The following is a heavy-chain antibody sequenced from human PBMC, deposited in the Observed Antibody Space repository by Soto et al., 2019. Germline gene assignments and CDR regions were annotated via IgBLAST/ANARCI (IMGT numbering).Heavy chain of an antibody. J-gene: IGHJ5*02. D-gene: IGHD3-10*01. Sequence: EVQLVQSGAEVKKPGESLKISCKGSGYSFTSYWIGWVRQMPGKGLEWMGIIYPGDSDTRYSPSFQGQVTISADKSISTAYLQWSSLKASDTAMYYCARPAGPWVYGSGRTDWFDPWGQGTLVTVSS. CDR2: IYPGDSDT. CDR3: ARPAGPWVYGSGRTDWFDP. CDR1: GYSFTSYW. V-gene: IGHV5-51*01.